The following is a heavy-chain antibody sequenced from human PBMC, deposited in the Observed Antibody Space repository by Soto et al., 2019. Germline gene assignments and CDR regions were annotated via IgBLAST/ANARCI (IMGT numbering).Heavy chain of an antibody. J-gene: IGHJ6*03. V-gene: IGHV3-23*01. CDR3: AKDGYCSGGSCYPHYMDV. CDR2: ISGSGGST. D-gene: IGHD2-15*01. Sequence: GGSLRLSCAASGFTFSSYAMSWVRQAPGKGLEWVSAISGSGGSTYYADSGKGRFTISRDNSKNTLYLQMNSLRAEDTAVYYCAKDGYCSGGSCYPHYMDVWGKGTTVTVSS. CDR1: GFTFSSYA.